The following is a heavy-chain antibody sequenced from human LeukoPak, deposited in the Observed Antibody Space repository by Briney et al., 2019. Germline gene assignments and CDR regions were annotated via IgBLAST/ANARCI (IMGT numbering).Heavy chain of an antibody. J-gene: IGHJ4*01. CDR2: INQDGRQK. CDR1: GFTFSTYW. Sequence: GGPLRLSCAASGFTFSTYWMSWVRQAPGEGLEWVANINQDGRQKRYVDSVQGRFTISRDNTKNSLFLQMNSLRAEDTAVYYCARLKDDVTKLDYWGQEPWSASPQ. V-gene: IGHV3-7*01. D-gene: IGHD2-8*01. CDR3: ARLKDDVTKLDY.